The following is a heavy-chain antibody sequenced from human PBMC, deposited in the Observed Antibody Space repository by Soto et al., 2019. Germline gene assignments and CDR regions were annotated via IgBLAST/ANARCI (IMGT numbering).Heavy chain of an antibody. Sequence: QVQVVQSGAEVKEPGASVKVSCKASGYRFPVYYMHWVRQAPGQGLEWMGWINPNSGGTKSEQRYQGRVTMTRDTSISTAYMELTTLRFDDTAGYYWARWKEIPDFWNFDLWGRGTLGTVSS. CDR1: GYRFPVYY. D-gene: IGHD1-1*01. V-gene: IGHV1-2*02. CDR2: INPNSGGT. CDR3: ARWKEIPDFWNFDL. J-gene: IGHJ2*01.